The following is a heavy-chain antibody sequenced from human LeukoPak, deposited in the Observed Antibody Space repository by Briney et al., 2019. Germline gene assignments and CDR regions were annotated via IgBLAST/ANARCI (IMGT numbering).Heavy chain of an antibody. CDR2: MNPNSGNT. Sequence: GASVKVSCKASGYTFTSYDINWVRQATGQGLEWMGWMNPNSGNTGYAQKFQGRVTMTRNTSISTAYVELSSLRSEDTAVYYCARAPPSFFFDNDAFDIWGQGTMVTVSS. J-gene: IGHJ3*02. CDR3: ARAPPSFFFDNDAFDI. D-gene: IGHD3/OR15-3a*01. V-gene: IGHV1-8*01. CDR1: GYTFTSYD.